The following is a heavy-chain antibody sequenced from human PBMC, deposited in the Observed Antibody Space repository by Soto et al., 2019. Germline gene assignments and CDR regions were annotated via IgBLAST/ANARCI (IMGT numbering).Heavy chain of an antibody. D-gene: IGHD6-25*01. Sequence: KPSETLSLTCTVSGGSISGYYWSWIRQPPGKGLEWVGYIFYSGSTKYNPSLKSRVTISLDTSKNQFSLKLSSVTAADTAVYYCAREESGILDYWGQGTLVTVSS. CDR3: AREESGILDY. CDR2: IFYSGST. V-gene: IGHV4-59*01. J-gene: IGHJ4*02. CDR1: GGSISGYY.